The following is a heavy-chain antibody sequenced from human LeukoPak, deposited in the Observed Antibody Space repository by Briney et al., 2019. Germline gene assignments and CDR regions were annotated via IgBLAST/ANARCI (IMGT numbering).Heavy chain of an antibody. V-gene: IGHV3-33*01. D-gene: IGHD3-10*01. J-gene: IGHJ4*02. CDR2: IWYDGSHT. Sequence: GGSLRLSCAASGFTFNHNAMHWVRQAPGKGLEWVAVIWYDGSHTKYGDSVKGRFTISRDNSKNTVSLQMNSLRDEDTAVYYCARDRGARGDGSVAGSFDYWGQGALVTVSS. CDR1: GFTFNHNA. CDR3: ARDRGARGDGSVAGSFDY.